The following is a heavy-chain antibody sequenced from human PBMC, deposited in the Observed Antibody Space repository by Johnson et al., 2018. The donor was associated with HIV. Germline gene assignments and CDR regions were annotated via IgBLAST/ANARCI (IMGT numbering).Heavy chain of an antibody. CDR1: GFSFSDYG. Sequence: QVQLVESGGGVVRPGRSLRLSCAASGFSFSDYGMHWVRQAPGKGLEWVAVIWYDGSNKYYVDSVEGRFTISRENAKNSLYLQMNSLRVGDTAVYYCARDKWELLGAFDIGGQGTMVTVSS. V-gene: IGHV3-33*01. CDR3: ARDKWELLGAFDI. CDR2: IWYDGSNK. D-gene: IGHD1-26*01. J-gene: IGHJ3*02.